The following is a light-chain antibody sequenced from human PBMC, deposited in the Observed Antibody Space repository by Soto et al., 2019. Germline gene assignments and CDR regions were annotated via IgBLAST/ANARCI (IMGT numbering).Light chain of an antibody. Sequence: QSALTQPASVSGSPGQSITISCTGTSSDVGAYNYVSWYQQHPGNAPKLMIFEVSNRPSGVSNRFSGSKSGNTASLTISGLQAEDEADYHCSSYTSSSTYVFGTGTKLTVL. CDR2: EVS. J-gene: IGLJ1*01. CDR3: SSYTSSSTYV. V-gene: IGLV2-14*01. CDR1: SSDVGAYNY.